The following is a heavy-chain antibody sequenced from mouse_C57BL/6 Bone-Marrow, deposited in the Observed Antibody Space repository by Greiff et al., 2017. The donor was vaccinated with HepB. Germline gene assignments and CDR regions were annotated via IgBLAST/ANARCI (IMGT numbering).Heavy chain of an antibody. CDR3: TRRYYGSSSWFAY. Sequence: VQLQQSGAELVRPGASVTLSCKASGYTFTDYEMHWVKQTPVHGLEWIGAIDPETGGTAYNQKFKGKAILTADKSSSTAYMELRSLISEDSAVYYCTRRYYGSSSWFAYWGQGTLVTVSA. CDR2: IDPETGGT. D-gene: IGHD1-1*01. CDR1: GYTFTDYE. J-gene: IGHJ3*01. V-gene: IGHV1-15*01.